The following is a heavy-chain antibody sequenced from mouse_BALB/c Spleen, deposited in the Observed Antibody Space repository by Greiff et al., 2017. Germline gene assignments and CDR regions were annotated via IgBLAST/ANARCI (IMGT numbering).Heavy chain of an antibody. D-gene: IGHD2-3*01. V-gene: IGHV1S29*02. Sequence: EVKLQESGPELVKPGASVKISCKASGYTFTDYNMHWVKQSHGKSLEWIGYIYPYNGGTGYNQKFKSKATLTVDNSSSTAYMELRSLTSEDSAVYYCARWGDGYYRLEFRDYWGQGTTLTVSS. CDR3: ARWGDGYYRLEFRDY. CDR2: IYPYNGGT. CDR1: GYTFTDYN. J-gene: IGHJ2*01.